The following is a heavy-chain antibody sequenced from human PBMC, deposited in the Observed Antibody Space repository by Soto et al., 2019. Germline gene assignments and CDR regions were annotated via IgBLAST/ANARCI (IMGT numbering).Heavy chain of an antibody. CDR1: GYTFTSYA. CDR3: ARNARPYEQRHYYYYGMDV. Sequence: GASVKVSCKASGYTFTSYAMHWVRQAPGQRLEWMGWINAGNGNTKYSQKFQGRVTITRDTSASTAYMELSSLRSEDTAVYYCARNARPYEQRHYYYYGMDVWGQGTTVTVSS. D-gene: IGHD1-1*01. CDR2: INAGNGNT. J-gene: IGHJ6*02. V-gene: IGHV1-3*01.